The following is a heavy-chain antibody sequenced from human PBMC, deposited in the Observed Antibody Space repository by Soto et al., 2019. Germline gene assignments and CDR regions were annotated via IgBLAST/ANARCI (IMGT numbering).Heavy chain of an antibody. D-gene: IGHD6-25*01. J-gene: IGHJ6*03. Sequence: EVQPLESGGGLVQPGGSLRLSCAASGFTFSSYAMSWVRQAPGTGLEWVSDISGSGGSTYYADSVKGRFTISRDNSKNTLYLQMNSLRAEDTAVYYCAKRRSGRPDSYYYMDVWGKGTTVTVSS. CDR2: ISGSGGST. V-gene: IGHV3-23*01. CDR3: AKRRSGRPDSYYYMDV. CDR1: GFTFSSYA.